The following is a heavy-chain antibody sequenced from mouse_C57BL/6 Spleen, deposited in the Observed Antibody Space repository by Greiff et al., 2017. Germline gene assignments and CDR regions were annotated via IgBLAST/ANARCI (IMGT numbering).Heavy chain of an antibody. Sequence: QVQLQQSGAELVRPGASVTLSCKASGYTFTDYEMHWVKQTPVHGLEWIGAIDPETGGTAYNQKFKGKAILTADKSSSTAYMELRSLTSEDSAVYNCTREDYYGSSPYFDYWGQGTTLTVSS. CDR3: TREDYYGSSPYFDY. CDR2: IDPETGGT. V-gene: IGHV1-15*01. D-gene: IGHD1-1*01. J-gene: IGHJ2*01. CDR1: GYTFTDYE.